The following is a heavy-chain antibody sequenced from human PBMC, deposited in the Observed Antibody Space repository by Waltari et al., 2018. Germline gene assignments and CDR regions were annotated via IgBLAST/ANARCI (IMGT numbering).Heavy chain of an antibody. CDR3: ARDPGPIVGAPDY. Sequence: QVQLVQSGTEVKKPGASVTVSCPASGYRFTDYHLHWVRQTPGQGLEWLGWINPKNGDTGYALNFLGRVTMTRDTSINTVFMDLSGLRSDDTAVFYCARDPGPIVGAPDYWGQGTLVTVSS. V-gene: IGHV1-2*02. D-gene: IGHD1-26*01. CDR1: GYRFTDYH. CDR2: INPKNGDT. J-gene: IGHJ4*02.